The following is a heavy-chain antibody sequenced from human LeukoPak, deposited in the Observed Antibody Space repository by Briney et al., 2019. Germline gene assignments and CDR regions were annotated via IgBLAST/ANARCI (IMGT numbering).Heavy chain of an antibody. J-gene: IGHJ4*02. CDR2: IYYSGST. D-gene: IGHD6-13*01. CDR1: GGSISSYY. Sequence: SETLSLTCTVSGGSISSYYWSWIRQPPGKGLEWIGYIYYSGSTNYNPSLKSRVTISVDTSKHQFSLKLSSVTAADTAVYYCARAKVGYSRSWYTSDYWGQGTLVTVSS. V-gene: IGHV4-59*01. CDR3: ARAKVGYSRSWYTSDY.